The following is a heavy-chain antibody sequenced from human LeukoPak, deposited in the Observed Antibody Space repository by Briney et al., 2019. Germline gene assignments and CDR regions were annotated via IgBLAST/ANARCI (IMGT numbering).Heavy chain of an antibody. J-gene: IGHJ4*02. D-gene: IGHD5-12*01. V-gene: IGHV4-59*08. CDR2: IYYSGGT. CDR3: ASGYDQYYFDY. Sequence: PSETLSLTCTVSGGSISSYYWSWIRQPPGKGLEWIGYIYYSGGTNYNPSLKSRVTISVGTSKNQFSLKLSSVTAADTAVYYCASGYDQYYFDYWGQGTLVTVSS. CDR1: GGSISSYY.